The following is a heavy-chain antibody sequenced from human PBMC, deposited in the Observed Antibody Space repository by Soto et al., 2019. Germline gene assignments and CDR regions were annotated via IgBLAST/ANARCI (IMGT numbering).Heavy chain of an antibody. CDR2: ISAYNGNT. V-gene: IGHV1-18*01. D-gene: IGHD5-18*01. J-gene: IGHJ3*02. Sequence: GASVKVSCKASGYTFTSYGMSGVRQAPGQGLEWMGWISAYNGNTNYAQKLQGRVTMTTDTSTSTAYMELRSLRSDDTAVYYCARGISWGYSYAYDAFDIWGQGTMVTVSS. CDR1: GYTFTSYG. CDR3: ARGISWGYSYAYDAFDI.